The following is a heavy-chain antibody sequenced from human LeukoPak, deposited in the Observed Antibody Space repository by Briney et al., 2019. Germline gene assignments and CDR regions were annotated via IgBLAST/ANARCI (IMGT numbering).Heavy chain of an antibody. J-gene: IGHJ4*02. D-gene: IGHD6-13*01. CDR2: ISWNSGSI. CDR3: AKDLFGIAAAGTFDY. V-gene: IGHV3-9*01. Sequence: PGGSPRLSCGASGFTFDDYAMHWVRQAPGKGLEWVSCISWNSGSIGYADSVKGRFTISRDNAKNSLYLQMNSLRAEDTALYYCAKDLFGIAAAGTFDYWGQGTLVTVSS. CDR1: GFTFDDYA.